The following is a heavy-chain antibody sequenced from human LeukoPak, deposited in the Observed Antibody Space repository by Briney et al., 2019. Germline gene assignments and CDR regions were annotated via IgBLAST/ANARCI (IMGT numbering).Heavy chain of an antibody. CDR1: GYTFTFYY. D-gene: IGHD4-17*01. CDR2: INPNSGGT. J-gene: IGHJ6*03. Sequence: GASVKVSFKSSGYTFTFYYMHWVRQAPGQGLEWMGRINPNSGGTNYAQKFQGRVTMTRDTSISTAYMELSRLRSDDTAVYYCARDPFPTVTVYYYYYMDVGGKGTTVTVSS. V-gene: IGHV1-2*06. CDR3: ARDPFPTVTVYYYYYMDV.